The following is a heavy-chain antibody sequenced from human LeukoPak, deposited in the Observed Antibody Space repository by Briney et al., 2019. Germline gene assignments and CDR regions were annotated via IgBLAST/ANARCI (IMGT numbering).Heavy chain of an antibody. V-gene: IGHV4-34*01. D-gene: IGHD3-22*01. CDR3: AGSITMIVVVINGFDY. J-gene: IGHJ4*02. CDR2: IYYSGST. CDR1: GGSFSGYY. Sequence: SETLSLTCAVYGGSFSGYYWSWIRQPPGKGLEWIGSIYYSGSTYYNPSLKSRVTISVDTSKNQFSLKLSSVTAADTAVYYCAGSITMIVVVINGFDYWGQGTLVTVSS.